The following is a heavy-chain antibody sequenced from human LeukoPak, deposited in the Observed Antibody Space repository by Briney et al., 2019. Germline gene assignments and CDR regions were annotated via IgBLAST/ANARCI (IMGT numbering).Heavy chain of an antibody. CDR1: EFSFSSYW. CDR2: IKTDGSQI. V-gene: IGHV3-7*01. J-gene: IGHJ4*02. D-gene: IGHD7-27*01. Sequence: GGSLRLSCEGSEFSFSSYWMTWVRQAPGKGLEWVANIKTDGSQIYYVDSVTGRFTISRDNAKNSLYLQMNSLRAEDTAVYYCARDLNWETYWGQGTLVSVSS. CDR3: ARDLNWETY.